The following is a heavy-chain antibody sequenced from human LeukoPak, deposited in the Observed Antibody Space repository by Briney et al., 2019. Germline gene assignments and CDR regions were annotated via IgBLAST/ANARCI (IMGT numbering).Heavy chain of an antibody. CDR3: AKASWVSSTDAVR. CDR2: IRSNGET. Sequence: GGSLRLSCAASGLSFSSFAMSWVRQGPARGLEWVSSIRSNGETFYADSVKGRFTLSSDSSRNTVYFQLNNLRVEDTAIYYCAKASWVSSTDAVRWGQGTLVTVPS. D-gene: IGHD3-16*01. CDR1: GLSFSSFA. J-gene: IGHJ4*02. V-gene: IGHV3-23*01.